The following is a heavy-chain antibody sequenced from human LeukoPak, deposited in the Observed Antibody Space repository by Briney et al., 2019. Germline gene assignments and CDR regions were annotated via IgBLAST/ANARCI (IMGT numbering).Heavy chain of an antibody. CDR2: IYSSGST. CDR1: GGSISANY. D-gene: IGHD3-3*01. J-gene: IGHJ6*03. V-gene: IGHV4-4*07. Sequence: SETLSLTCTVSGGSISANYWIWMRQPAGKGLEYIGRIYSSGSTNYNPSLKSRVTMSVDTSKNQFSLKLSSVTAADTAVYYCARAKPDIRFLDPTNGYYYYYMDVWAKGQWSPSL. CDR3: ARAKPDIRFLDPTNGYYYYYMDV.